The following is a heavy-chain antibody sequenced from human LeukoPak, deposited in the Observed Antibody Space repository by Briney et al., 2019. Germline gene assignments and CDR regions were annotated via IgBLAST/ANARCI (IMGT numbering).Heavy chain of an antibody. CDR2: ISPNSDVT. D-gene: IGHD4-17*01. Sequence: ASVKVSCKAPGYTFIDYYIYWLRQAPGQGLEWMGSISPNSDVTNYAQNFQGRVTMTRDTFIRTAYMELSRLTSDDPAVYYCARGRSFGELGVYWSQGTLLTVSS. CDR1: GYTFIDYY. CDR3: ARGRSFGELGVY. V-gene: IGHV1-2*02. J-gene: IGHJ4*02.